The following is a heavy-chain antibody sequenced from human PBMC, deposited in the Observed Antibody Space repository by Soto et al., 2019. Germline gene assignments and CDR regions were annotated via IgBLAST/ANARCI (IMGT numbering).Heavy chain of an antibody. V-gene: IGHV4-59*02. D-gene: IGHD2-15*01. CDR2: IYHTGST. J-gene: IGHJ4*02. CDR1: GGSVSSYY. Sequence: PSETLSLTCTVSGGSVSSYYWNWIRQPPGKGLEWIGYIYHTGSTNHNPSLKSRVTISEDTSKNQISLKLTSVTAADTAVYFCARGLLGRIYYFDCWGQGALVTVSS. CDR3: ARGLLGRIYYFDC.